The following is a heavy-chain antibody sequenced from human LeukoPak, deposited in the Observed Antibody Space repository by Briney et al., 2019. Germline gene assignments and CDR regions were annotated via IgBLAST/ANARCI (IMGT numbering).Heavy chain of an antibody. CDR1: GFTFSSYG. CDR2: ISGSGGST. V-gene: IGHV3-23*01. D-gene: IGHD3-22*01. Sequence: GGSLRLSCAASGFTFSSYGMSWVRQAPGKGLEWVSAISGSGGSTYYADSVKGRFTISRDNSKNTLYLQMNSLRAEDTAVYYCAKDGSGYYLGYYYYYMDVWGKGTTVTVSS. J-gene: IGHJ6*03. CDR3: AKDGSGYYLGYYYYYMDV.